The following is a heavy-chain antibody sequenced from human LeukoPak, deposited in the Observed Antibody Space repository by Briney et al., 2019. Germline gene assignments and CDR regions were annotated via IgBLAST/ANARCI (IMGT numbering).Heavy chain of an antibody. CDR2: IFYSGST. CDR3: ARAKKSVAGFVVD. Sequence: PSETLSLTCTVSDDSITTYYWSWVRQPPGKGLEWIGYIFYSGSTNYNPSLKSRVSISIDTSKNQLSLKLRSVSAADTAVYYCARAKKSVAGFVVDWGEGSLVIASS. D-gene: IGHD6-19*01. V-gene: IGHV4-59*01. CDR1: DDSITTYY. J-gene: IGHJ4*02.